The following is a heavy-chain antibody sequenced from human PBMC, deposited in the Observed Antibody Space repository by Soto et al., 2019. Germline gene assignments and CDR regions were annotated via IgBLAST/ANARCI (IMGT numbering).Heavy chain of an antibody. CDR1: GFTFSSYA. V-gene: IGHV3-23*01. Sequence: PGGSLRLSCAASGFTFSSYAMSWVRQAPGKGLEWVSAISGSGGSTYYADSVKGRFTISRDNSKNTLYLQMNSLRAEDTAVYYCANRVWFGELFPYYYGMDVWGQGTTVTVSS. CDR2: ISGSGGST. J-gene: IGHJ6*02. CDR3: ANRVWFGELFPYYYGMDV. D-gene: IGHD3-10*01.